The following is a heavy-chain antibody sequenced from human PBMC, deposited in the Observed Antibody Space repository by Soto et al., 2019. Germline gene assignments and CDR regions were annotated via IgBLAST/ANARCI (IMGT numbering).Heavy chain of an antibody. CDR3: ARGRNVLLWFGELLNGQIFDY. J-gene: IGHJ4*02. V-gene: IGHV4-34*01. CDR1: GGTFSGYY. CDR2: INHSGST. Sequence: PSETLSLTCAVYGGTFSGYYWSWIRQPPGKGLEWIGEINHSGSTNYNPSLKSRVTISVDTSKNQFSLKLSSVTAADTAVYYCARGRNVLLWFGELLNGQIFDYWGKGTLVTVSS. D-gene: IGHD3-10*01.